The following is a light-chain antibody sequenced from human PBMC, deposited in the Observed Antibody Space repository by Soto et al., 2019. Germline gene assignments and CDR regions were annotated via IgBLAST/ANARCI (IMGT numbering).Light chain of an antibody. CDR3: QQYSSSHRT. V-gene: IGKV3-20*01. CDR2: GAS. J-gene: IGKJ1*01. Sequence: EIVMTQSPATLSVSPGERATLSCRASQSVNSNYLAWLQQKPGQAPRLLIYGASSRATGIPDRFSGSGSGTDFTLTISRLEPEDFEVYYCQQYSSSHRTFGKGTKV. CDR1: QSVNSNY.